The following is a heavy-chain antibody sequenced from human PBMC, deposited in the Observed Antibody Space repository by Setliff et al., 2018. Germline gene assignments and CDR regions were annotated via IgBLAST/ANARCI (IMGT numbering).Heavy chain of an antibody. V-gene: IGHV4-31*03. CDR1: GDSISSGNYF. CDR2: IYSSGGS. D-gene: IGHD3-10*01. J-gene: IGHJ4*02. Sequence: SETLSLTCTVSGDSISSGNYFWSWIRQHPAKGLEWIGYIYSSGGSYYNPSLKSRVTISIDRSKNQFFLEGTSVTAADTAVYFCARDGRFGGPSQGPDYWGQGTLVTVSS. CDR3: ARDGRFGGPSQGPDY.